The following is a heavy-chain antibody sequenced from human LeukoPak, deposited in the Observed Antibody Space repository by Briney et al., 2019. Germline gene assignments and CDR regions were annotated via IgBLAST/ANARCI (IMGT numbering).Heavy chain of an antibody. V-gene: IGHV1-18*01. CDR3: ARDGITAHPGTFDI. CDR1: GYTFTSNG. CDR2: ISAYNGNT. D-gene: IGHD3-16*01. Sequence: ASVKVSCKASGYTFTSNGISWVRQAPGQGLEWMGWISAYNGNTNYAQKIQGRVTMTTDTSTSTAYMELRSLRSDDTAVYYCARDGITAHPGTFDIWGQGTMVTVSS. J-gene: IGHJ3*02.